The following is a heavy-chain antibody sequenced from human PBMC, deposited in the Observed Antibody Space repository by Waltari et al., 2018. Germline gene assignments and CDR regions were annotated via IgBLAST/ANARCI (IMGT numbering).Heavy chain of an antibody. V-gene: IGHV4-31*03. CDR1: GGSISSGGYY. CDR2: IYYSGST. D-gene: IGHD2-15*01. CDR3: ARSSTFGRVVAATLGY. Sequence: QVQLQESGPGLVKPSQTLSLTCTVSGGSISSGGYYWSWIRQHPGKGLEWIGYIYYSGSTYDNPSLKSRVTRSVDTSKNQFSLKLSSVTAADTAVYYCARSSTFGRVVAATLGYWGQGTLVTVSS. J-gene: IGHJ4*02.